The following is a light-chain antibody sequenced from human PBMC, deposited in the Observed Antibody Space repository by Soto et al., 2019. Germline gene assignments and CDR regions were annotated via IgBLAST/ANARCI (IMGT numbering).Light chain of an antibody. J-gene: IGKJ5*01. V-gene: IGKV2-28*01. CDR1: QSLLHSNGYNY. Sequence: DIVMTQSPPSLPVTPGEPASISCRSSQSLLHSNGYNYLDWYLQKPGQSPQLLIYLSSNRASGVPERFSGSGSGTDFTLEISRVEAEDVGVYYCMQALQTPSITFGQGTRLEIK. CDR3: MQALQTPSIT. CDR2: LSS.